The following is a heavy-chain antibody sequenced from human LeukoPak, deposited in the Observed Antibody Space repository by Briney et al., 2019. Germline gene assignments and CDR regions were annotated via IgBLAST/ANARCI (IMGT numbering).Heavy chain of an antibody. Sequence: SGGSLRLSCAASGFTFSSYWIHWVRQAPGKGLVWVSRINSDGSSTSYADSVKGRFTISRDNAKNTLYLQMNSLRAEDTAVYYCARVGYYYYGMDVWGQGTTVTVSS. J-gene: IGHJ6*02. CDR3: ARVGYYYYGMDV. V-gene: IGHV3-74*01. CDR2: INSDGSST. CDR1: GFTFSSYW.